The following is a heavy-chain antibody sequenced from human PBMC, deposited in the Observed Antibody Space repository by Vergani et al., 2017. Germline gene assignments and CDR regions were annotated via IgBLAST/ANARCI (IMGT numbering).Heavy chain of an antibody. V-gene: IGHV1-69-2*01. D-gene: IGHD4-17*01. Sequence: EVQLVQSGAEVKKPGATMKISCKVSGYTFTDHYMHWVKHAPGKELEWMGLVDPEDGETIYAEKFKGRVTIAADTSTDTAHLELSSLRSKDTAVYYCATPQTVTTGGMEVWGQGTAVIVSS. CDR3: ATPQTVTTGGMEV. CDR1: GYTFTDHY. CDR2: VDPEDGET. J-gene: IGHJ6*02.